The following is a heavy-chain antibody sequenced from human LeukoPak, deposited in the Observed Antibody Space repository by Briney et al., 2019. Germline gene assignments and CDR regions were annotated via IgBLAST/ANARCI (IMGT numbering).Heavy chain of an antibody. Sequence: GGSLRLSCAASGFTFDDYAMRWVRQAPGEGLEWVSGISWNSGSIGYADSVKGRFTISRDNAKNSLYLQMNSLRAEDTALYYCAKGYGYASPFDYWGQGTLVTVSS. CDR3: AKGYGYASPFDY. CDR2: ISWNSGSI. D-gene: IGHD5-18*01. V-gene: IGHV3-9*01. J-gene: IGHJ4*02. CDR1: GFTFDDYA.